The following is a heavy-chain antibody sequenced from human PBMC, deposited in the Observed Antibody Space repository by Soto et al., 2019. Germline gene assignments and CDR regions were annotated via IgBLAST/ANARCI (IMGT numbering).Heavy chain of an antibody. Sequence: SETLSLTCAVYGGSFSCYYWSWIRQPPGKGLEWIGEINHSGSTNYNPSLKSRVTISVDTSKNQFSLKLSSVTAADTAVYYCARGSWGSADYYDSSGYLGYYGMDVWGQGTTVTVSS. CDR3: ARGSWGSADYYDSSGYLGYYGMDV. CDR2: INHSGST. V-gene: IGHV4-34*01. J-gene: IGHJ6*02. CDR1: GGSFSCYY. D-gene: IGHD3-22*01.